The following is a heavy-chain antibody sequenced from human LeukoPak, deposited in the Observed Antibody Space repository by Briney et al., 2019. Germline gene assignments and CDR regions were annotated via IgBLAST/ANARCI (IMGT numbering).Heavy chain of an antibody. V-gene: IGHV4-38-2*02. CDR1: GSSITSLRS. Sequence: SETLSLTCIVSGSSITSLRSWGWIRQPPGKGLEWVGSMYHSGKPYYNPSLKSRVTISADTSKNQFSLKLTSVTAADTAIYYCARAYEDYMDVWGKGTTVTVSS. CDR3: ARAYEDYMDV. J-gene: IGHJ6*03. D-gene: IGHD5-12*01. CDR2: MYHSGKP.